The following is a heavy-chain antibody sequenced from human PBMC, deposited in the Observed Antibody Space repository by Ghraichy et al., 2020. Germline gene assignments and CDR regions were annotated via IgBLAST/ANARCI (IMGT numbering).Heavy chain of an antibody. Sequence: SETLSLTCTVSGGSISSYYWSWIRQPPGKGLEWIGYIYYSGSTNYNPSLKSRVTISVDTSKNQFSLKLSSVTAADTAVYYCARLRVGDGSHFDYWGQGTLVTVSS. CDR1: GGSISSYY. D-gene: IGHD5-24*01. J-gene: IGHJ4*02. V-gene: IGHV4-59*01. CDR3: ARLRVGDGSHFDY. CDR2: IYYSGST.